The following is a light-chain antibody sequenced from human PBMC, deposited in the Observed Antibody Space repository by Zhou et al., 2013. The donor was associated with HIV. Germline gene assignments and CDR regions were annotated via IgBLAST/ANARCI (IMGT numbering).Light chain of an antibody. CDR3: QHQTT. Sequence: DVQMTQSPSSLSASVGDRVSVTCQASRDISVYLNWYHQKPGKAPKLMIFDTSKLEEGVPSRFSGSGSGTEFTLTIDSVQPDDFATYYCQHQTTFGQGTKVDVK. V-gene: IGKV1-33*01. CDR1: RDISVY. CDR2: DTS. J-gene: IGKJ1*01.